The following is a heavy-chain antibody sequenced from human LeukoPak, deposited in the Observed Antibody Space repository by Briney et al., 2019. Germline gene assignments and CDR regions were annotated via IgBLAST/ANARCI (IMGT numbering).Heavy chain of an antibody. J-gene: IGHJ5*02. V-gene: IGHV4-34*01. CDR3: ARGDSGYCSSTSCYSRWFDP. CDR1: GGSLSGYY. D-gene: IGHD2-2*02. CDR2: INHSGST. Sequence: SETLSLTCAVYGGSLSGYYWSWIRQPPGKGLEWIGEINHSGSTNYNPSLKSRVTISVDTSKNQFSLKLSSVTAADTAVYYCARGDSGYCSSTSCYSRWFDPWGQGTLVTVSS.